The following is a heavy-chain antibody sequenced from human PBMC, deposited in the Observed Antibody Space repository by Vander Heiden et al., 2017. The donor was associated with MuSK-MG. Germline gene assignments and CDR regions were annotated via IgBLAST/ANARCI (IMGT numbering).Heavy chain of an antibody. D-gene: IGHD6-13*01. Sequence: EVQLVESGGGLIQPGGSLRLSCAASGFTVSSNYISWVRQAPGKGLEWVSVIYSGGSTYYADSVKGRFTISRDNSKNTLYLQMNSLRAEDTAVYYCARVSRRAAGTAYWGQGTLVTVSS. CDR3: ARVSRRAAGTAY. V-gene: IGHV3-53*01. J-gene: IGHJ4*02. CDR1: GFTVSSNY. CDR2: IYSGGST.